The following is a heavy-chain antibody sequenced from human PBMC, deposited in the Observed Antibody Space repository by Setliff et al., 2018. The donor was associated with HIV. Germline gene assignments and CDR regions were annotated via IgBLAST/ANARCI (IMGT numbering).Heavy chain of an antibody. V-gene: IGHV1-18*01. D-gene: IGHD3-22*01. CDR3: ARVYYDSSGYLAYFDY. J-gene: IGHJ4*02. Sequence: ASVKVSCKASGYTFTSYGISWVRQATGQGLEWMGWISAYNGNTNSAQKLQGRVTMTTDTSTSTAYMELRSLRSDDTAVYYCARVYYDSSGYLAYFDYWGQGTLVTVSS. CDR1: GYTFTSYG. CDR2: ISAYNGNT.